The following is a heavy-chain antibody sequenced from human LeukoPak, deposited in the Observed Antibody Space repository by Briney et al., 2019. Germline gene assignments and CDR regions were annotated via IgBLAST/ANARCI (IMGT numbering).Heavy chain of an antibody. J-gene: IGHJ5*02. V-gene: IGHV1-8*01. D-gene: IGHD3-3*01. CDR2: MNPNSGNA. CDR3: ARAPRVIFGVVGIGRNWFDP. CDR1: GYTFTSYV. Sequence: ASVKVSCKASGYTFTSYVINWVRQATGQGLEWMGWMNPNSGNAVYAQKFHGRLTMTSNTSRSTAYMELSSLRSEDTAVYYCARAPRVIFGVVGIGRNWFDPLGQGTLVTVSS.